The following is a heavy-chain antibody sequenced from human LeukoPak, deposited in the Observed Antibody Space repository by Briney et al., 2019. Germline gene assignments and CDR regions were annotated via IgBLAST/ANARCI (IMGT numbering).Heavy chain of an antibody. D-gene: IGHD1-26*01. Sequence: PGGSLRLSCAASGFTFSSYGMHWVRQAPGKGLEWVAFIRYDGSNKYYADSVKGRFTISRDSSKNTLYLQMNSLRAEDTAVYYCAKDALVSGSYLEYFQHWGQGTLVTVSS. CDR1: GFTFSSYG. V-gene: IGHV3-30*02. CDR2: IRYDGSNK. CDR3: AKDALVSGSYLEYFQH. J-gene: IGHJ1*01.